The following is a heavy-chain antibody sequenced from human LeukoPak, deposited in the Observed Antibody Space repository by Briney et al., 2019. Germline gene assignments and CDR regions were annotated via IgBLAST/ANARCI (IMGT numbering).Heavy chain of an antibody. J-gene: IGHJ4*02. Sequence: GGSLRLSCVASGFPFSSYWMTWVRQAPGKELEWVANIKQDGSKKSYVDSVKGRFTISRDNAKNSLYLQMNSLRAEDTAIYYCTRVGYIDEGIDYWGQGTLVTVSS. V-gene: IGHV3-7*04. CDR1: GFPFSSYW. CDR3: TRVGYIDEGIDY. D-gene: IGHD5-24*01. CDR2: IKQDGSKK.